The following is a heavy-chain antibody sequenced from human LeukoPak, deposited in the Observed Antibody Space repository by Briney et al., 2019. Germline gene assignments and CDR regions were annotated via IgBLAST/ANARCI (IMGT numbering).Heavy chain of an antibody. J-gene: IGHJ4*02. Sequence: GGSLRLSCVASGFPFSSYWMTWVRQAPGKELEWVANIKQDGSKKSYVDSVKGRFTISRDNAKNSLYLQMNSLRAEDTAIYYCTRVGYIDEGIDYWGQGTLVTVSS. V-gene: IGHV3-7*04. CDR1: GFPFSSYW. CDR3: TRVGYIDEGIDY. D-gene: IGHD5-24*01. CDR2: IKQDGSKK.